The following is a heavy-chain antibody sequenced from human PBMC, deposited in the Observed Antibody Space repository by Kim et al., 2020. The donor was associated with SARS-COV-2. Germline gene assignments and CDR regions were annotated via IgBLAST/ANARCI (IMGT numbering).Heavy chain of an antibody. D-gene: IGHD6-13*01. CDR3: SRGLSSWSRGFDY. CDR1: GGSISSYY. J-gene: IGHJ4*02. V-gene: IGHV4-59*01. Sequence: SETLSLTCTVSGGSISSYYWSWIRQPPGKGLEWIGCIYDSGSTNYNPSLKRRVTISEDTSKNQFSLKLSSVTAADTAVDYCSRGLSSWSRGFDYWGQGTL. CDR2: IYDSGST.